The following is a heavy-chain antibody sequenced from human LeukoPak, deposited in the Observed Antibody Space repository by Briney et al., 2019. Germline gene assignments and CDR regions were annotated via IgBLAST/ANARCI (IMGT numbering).Heavy chain of an antibody. V-gene: IGHV4-34*01. CDR3: TGAVVLTPMGFWYFDL. CDR1: GGSFSGYY. CDR2: INHSGST. D-gene: IGHD2-21*02. J-gene: IGHJ2*01. Sequence: PSETLSLTCAVYGGSFSGYYWSWIRQPPGKGLEWIGEINHSGSTNYNPSLKSRVTISVDTSKNQFSLKLTSVTAADTAVYYCTGAVVLTPMGFWYFDLWGRGTLVTISS.